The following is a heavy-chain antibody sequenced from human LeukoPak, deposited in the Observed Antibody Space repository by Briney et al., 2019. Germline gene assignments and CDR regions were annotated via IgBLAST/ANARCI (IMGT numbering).Heavy chain of an antibody. CDR3: AKGGYYDFWSGYYHYYFDY. J-gene: IGHJ4*02. CDR1: GFTVSSYA. CDR2: ISGSGGST. Sequence: GGSLRLSCAASGFTVSSYAMSWVRQAPGKGLEWVSAISGSGGSTYYADSVKGRFTISRDNSKNTLYLQMNSLRAEDTAVYYCAKGGYYDFWSGYYHYYFDYWGQGTLVTVSS. D-gene: IGHD3-3*01. V-gene: IGHV3-23*01.